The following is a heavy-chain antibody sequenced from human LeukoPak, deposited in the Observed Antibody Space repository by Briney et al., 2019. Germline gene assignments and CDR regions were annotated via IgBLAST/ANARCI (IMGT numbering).Heavy chain of an antibody. CDR2: IIPIFGTA. Sequence: GASVKVSCKASGGTFSSYAISRVRQAPGQGLEWMGGIIPIFGTANYAQKFQGRVTITADESTSTAYMELSSLRSEDTAVYYCARGTDIAAAGSVVDYWGQGTLVTVSS. D-gene: IGHD6-13*01. CDR1: GGTFSSYA. CDR3: ARGTDIAAAGSVVDY. V-gene: IGHV1-69*13. J-gene: IGHJ4*02.